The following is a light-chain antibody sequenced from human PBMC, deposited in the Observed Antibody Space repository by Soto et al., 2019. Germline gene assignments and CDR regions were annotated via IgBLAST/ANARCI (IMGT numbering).Light chain of an antibody. CDR1: QTVSSW. CDR2: KAS. V-gene: IGKV1-5*03. CDR3: QQYSSYSQA. J-gene: IGKJ1*01. Sequence: EILMTQSPSTLSGSLGDRVTISCRASQTVSSWLAWYQQKPGQAPKLLIYKASTLTSGVPSRFSGSGSGTEFTLTISRLEPEDFAMYYCQQYSSYSQAFGQGTKVDIK.